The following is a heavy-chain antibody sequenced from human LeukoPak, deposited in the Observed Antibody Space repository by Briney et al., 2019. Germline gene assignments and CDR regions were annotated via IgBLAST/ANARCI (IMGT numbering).Heavy chain of an antibody. J-gene: IGHJ4*02. Sequence: SETLSLTCAVYGGSFSGYYWSWIRQPPGKGLEWIGEINHSGSTNYNPSLKSRVTISVDTSRNQFSLELSSVTAADTAVYYCASRRAAAARIDYFDYWGQGTLVTVSS. CDR3: ASRRAAAARIDYFDY. CDR1: GGSFSGYY. D-gene: IGHD6-13*01. CDR2: INHSGST. V-gene: IGHV4-34*01.